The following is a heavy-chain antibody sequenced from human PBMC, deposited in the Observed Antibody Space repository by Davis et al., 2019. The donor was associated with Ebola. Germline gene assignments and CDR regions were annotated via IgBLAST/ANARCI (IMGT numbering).Heavy chain of an antibody. Sequence: GGSLRLSCAASGFSFTTYTMKWVRQAPGKGLEWVSSIGTRSVYIYYADSMKGRFTISRDNAKNSLYLQMDSLRVEDTAIYYCARRRDCSNGVCYGMDVWGQGTAVTVSS. V-gene: IGHV3-21*06. CDR2: IGTRSVYI. CDR1: GFSFTTYT. D-gene: IGHD2-8*01. CDR3: ARRRDCSNGVCYGMDV. J-gene: IGHJ6*02.